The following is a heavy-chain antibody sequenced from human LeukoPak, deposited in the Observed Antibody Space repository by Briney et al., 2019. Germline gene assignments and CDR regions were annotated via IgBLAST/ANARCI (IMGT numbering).Heavy chain of an antibody. Sequence: SETLSPTCAVYGGSFSGYYWSWIRQPPGKGLEWIGEINHSGSTNYNPSLKSRVTISVDTSKNQFSLKLSSVTAADTAVYYCARPRIVGATTGAYDYWGQGTLVTVSS. CDR1: GGSFSGYY. V-gene: IGHV4-34*01. D-gene: IGHD1-26*01. CDR3: ARPRIVGATTGAYDY. J-gene: IGHJ4*02. CDR2: INHSGST.